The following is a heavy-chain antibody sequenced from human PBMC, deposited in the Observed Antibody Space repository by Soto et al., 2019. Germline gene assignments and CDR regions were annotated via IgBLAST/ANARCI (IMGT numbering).Heavy chain of an antibody. Sequence: ASVKVSFKASGYTFTSYAMHWVRQAPGQRLEWMGWINAGNGNTKYSQKFQGRVTITRDTSASTAYMELSSLRSEDTAVYYCARDRNYGQDFDYWGQGTLVTVSS. D-gene: IGHD1-7*01. CDR1: GYTFTSYA. V-gene: IGHV1-3*01. CDR2: INAGNGNT. CDR3: ARDRNYGQDFDY. J-gene: IGHJ4*02.